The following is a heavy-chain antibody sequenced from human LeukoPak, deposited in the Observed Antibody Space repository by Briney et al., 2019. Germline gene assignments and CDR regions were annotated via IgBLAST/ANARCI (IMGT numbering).Heavy chain of an antibody. V-gene: IGHV4-34*01. CDR1: GGPFRGYS. Sequence: SETLSLTCTICGGPFRGYSWTWIRQPPGEGLEWIGEIKHSGGTNYNPSLKSRVTISVDTSKNQFSLKLSSVTAADTAVYYCARGELRYFDWLPWGQGTLVTVSS. CDR3: ARGELRYFDWLP. CDR2: IKHSGGT. D-gene: IGHD3-9*01. J-gene: IGHJ4*02.